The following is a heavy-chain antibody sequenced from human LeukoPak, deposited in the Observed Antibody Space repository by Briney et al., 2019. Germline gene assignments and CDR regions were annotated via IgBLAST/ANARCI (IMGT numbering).Heavy chain of an antibody. CDR3: ARGEDNADEYLREDY. CDR2: ISGSGGST. J-gene: IGHJ4*02. D-gene: IGHD3-16*01. CDR1: GFTFSSYA. Sequence: GGSLRLSCAASGFTFSSYAMSWVRQAPGKGLEWVPAISGSGGSTYYADSVKGRFTISRDNSKNTLYLQMNSLRAEDTAVYYCARGEDNADEYLREDYWGQGILVTVSS. V-gene: IGHV3-23*01.